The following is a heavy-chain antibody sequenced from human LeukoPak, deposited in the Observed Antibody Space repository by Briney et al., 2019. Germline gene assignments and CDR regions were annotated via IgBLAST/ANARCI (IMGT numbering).Heavy chain of an antibody. J-gene: IGHJ3*02. CDR1: GYSFTSYW. Sequence: GESLKISCKGSGYSFTSYWIGWVRQMPGKGLEWTGIIYPGDSDTTYSPSFQGQVTISADKSISTAYLQWSSLKASDSAMYYCGRIPAAGSLKGSFDIWGQGTTVTVSS. V-gene: IGHV5-51*01. CDR3: GRIPAAGSLKGSFDI. CDR2: IYPGDSDT. D-gene: IGHD6-13*01.